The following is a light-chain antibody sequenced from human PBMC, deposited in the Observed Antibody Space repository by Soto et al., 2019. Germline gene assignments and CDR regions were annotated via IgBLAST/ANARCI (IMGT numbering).Light chain of an antibody. CDR3: QQYGSSPLT. J-gene: IGKJ4*01. CDR2: DAS. Sequence: EIVLTQSPGTLSLSPGERAALSCRASQSVTSYLAWYQQRPGQAPRLLINDASRRATGIPDRFSGSGSGTDFTLTISRLEPEDFAVYYCQQYGSSPLTFCGGTKVDIK. CDR1: QSVTSY. V-gene: IGKV3-20*01.